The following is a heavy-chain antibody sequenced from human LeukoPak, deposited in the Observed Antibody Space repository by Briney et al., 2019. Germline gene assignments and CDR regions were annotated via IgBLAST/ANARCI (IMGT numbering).Heavy chain of an antibody. Sequence: SESLSLTCTVSGGSISSYYWSWIRQPPGKGLEWIGYIYYSGSTNYNPSLKSRVPRTVDTSKNQFSLKLSSVTAADTAVYYCARGRLDDDAFDIWGQGTMVTVSS. D-gene: IGHD1-1*01. CDR1: GGSISSYY. CDR2: IYYSGST. J-gene: IGHJ3*02. V-gene: IGHV4-59*01. CDR3: ARGRLDDDAFDI.